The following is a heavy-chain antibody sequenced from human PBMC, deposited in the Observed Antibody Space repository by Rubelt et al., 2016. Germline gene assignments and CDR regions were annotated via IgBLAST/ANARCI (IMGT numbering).Heavy chain of an antibody. Sequence: QVQLVQSGAEMKKPGSSVKVSCKASGGTFTSYGFDWVRQAPGLGIEWMGWIGATNVATDYAQKAQTSVTLTTDKSTSKADWGFRGLRADETAVYYCARAPRSTAAADYWGQGTLVTVSS. D-gene: IGHD6-13*01. CDR2: IGATNVAT. V-gene: IGHV1-18*01. J-gene: IGHJ4*02. CDR3: ARAPRSTAAADY. CDR1: GGTFTSYG.